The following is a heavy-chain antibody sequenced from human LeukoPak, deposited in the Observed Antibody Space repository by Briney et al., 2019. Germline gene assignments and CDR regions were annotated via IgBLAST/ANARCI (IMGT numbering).Heavy chain of an antibody. J-gene: IGHJ4*02. CDR1: GFTFSSYW. CDR3: ARRGYSSGWYDMYYFDY. D-gene: IGHD6-19*01. V-gene: IGHV3-7*03. Sequence: GGSLRLSCAASGFTFSSYWMSWVRQAPGKGLEWVANIKQDGSEKYYVDSVKRRFTISRDNAKNSLYLQTNSLRAEDTAVYYCARRGYSSGWYDMYYFDYWGQGTLVTVSS. CDR2: IKQDGSEK.